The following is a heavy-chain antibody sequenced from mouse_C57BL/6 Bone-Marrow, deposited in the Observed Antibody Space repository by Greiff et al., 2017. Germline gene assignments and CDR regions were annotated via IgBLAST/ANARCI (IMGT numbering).Heavy chain of an antibody. CDR3: ARSYYYGSSPAY. V-gene: IGHV3-1*01. D-gene: IGHD1-1*01. CDR2: ISYSGST. Sequence: EVKLVESGPGMVKPSQSLSLTCTVTGYSITSGYDWHWIRHFPGNKLEWMGYISYSGSTNYNPSLKSRISITHDTSKNHFFLKLNSVTTEDTATYYCARSYYYGSSPAYWGQGTLVTVSA. J-gene: IGHJ3*01. CDR1: GYSITSGYD.